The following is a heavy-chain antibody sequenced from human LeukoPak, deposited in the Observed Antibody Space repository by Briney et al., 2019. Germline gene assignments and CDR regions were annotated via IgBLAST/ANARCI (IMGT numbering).Heavy chain of an antibody. CDR2: VYLSGST. CDR1: GDSISSYY. V-gene: IGHV4-59*01. CDR3: VRGHLVGGWFKYDAFDI. D-gene: IGHD6-19*01. J-gene: IGHJ3*02. Sequence: SETLSLTCTVSGDSISSYYWSWIRQPPGKGLEWIGYVYLSGSTNYNPSLKSRVTISLDTCRKHFSLKLSSVTAADTAVYYCVRGHLVGGWFKYDAFDIWGQGTMVSVSS.